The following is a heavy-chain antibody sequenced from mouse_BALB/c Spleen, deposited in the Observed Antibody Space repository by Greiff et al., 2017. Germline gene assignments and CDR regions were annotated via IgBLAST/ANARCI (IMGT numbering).Heavy chain of an antibody. V-gene: IGHV5-9-4*01. J-gene: IGHJ3*01. CDR1: GFTFSSYA. D-gene: IGHD2-4*01. CDR3: ARGDDYPWFAY. Sequence: EVQRVESGGGLVKPGGSLKLSCAASGFTFSSYAMSWVRQSPEKRLEWVAEISSGGSYTYYPDTVTGRFTISRDNAKNTLYLEMSSLRTEDTAMYYCARGDDYPWFAYWGQGTLVTVSA. CDR2: ISSGGSYT.